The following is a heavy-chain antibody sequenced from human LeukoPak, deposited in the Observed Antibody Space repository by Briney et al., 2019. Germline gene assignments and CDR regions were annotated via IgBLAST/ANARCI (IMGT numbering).Heavy chain of an antibody. V-gene: IGHV1-69*05. CDR1: GGTFSSYA. CDR2: IIPIFGTA. J-gene: IGHJ4*02. Sequence: SVKVSCKASGGTFSSYAISWLRQAPGQGLEWMGGIIPIFGTANYAQEFQGRVTITTDESTSTAYMELSSLRSEDTAVYYCARDLQYSSGWYYFIYWGQGTLVTVSS. CDR3: ARDLQYSSGWYYFIY. D-gene: IGHD6-19*01.